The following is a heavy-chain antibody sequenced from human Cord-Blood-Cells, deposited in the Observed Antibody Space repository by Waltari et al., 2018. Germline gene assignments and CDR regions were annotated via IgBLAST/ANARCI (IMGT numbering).Heavy chain of an antibody. Sequence: QVQLVQSGAEVKKPGASVKVSCTASGYTFTGYYMHWVRQAPGQGLEWMGWINPNSGGTNYAQKFQGRVTMTRDTSISTAYMELSRLRSDDTAVYYCARAPAIVVVPAAIMFDYWGQGTLVTVSS. CDR3: ARAPAIVVVPAAIMFDY. J-gene: IGHJ4*02. V-gene: IGHV1-2*02. D-gene: IGHD2-2*01. CDR2: INPNSGGT. CDR1: GYTFTGYY.